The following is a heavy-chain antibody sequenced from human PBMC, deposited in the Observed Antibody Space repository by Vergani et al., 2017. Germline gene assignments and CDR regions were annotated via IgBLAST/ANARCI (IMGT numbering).Heavy chain of an antibody. J-gene: IGHJ4*02. Sequence: QLQLQQSGPGLVKPSETLFLTCTVSADSISSGSYYWGWIRQPPGKSLEWIGSIYYSGLTYYNPSLKSRVAISVDTSKNQFSLKLSSVTAADTAVYYCARDTXYYDSSGLSYYFDYWGQGTLVTVSS. CDR2: IYYSGLT. CDR1: ADSISSGSYY. CDR3: ARDTXYYDSSGLSYYFDY. D-gene: IGHD3-22*01. V-gene: IGHV4-39*07.